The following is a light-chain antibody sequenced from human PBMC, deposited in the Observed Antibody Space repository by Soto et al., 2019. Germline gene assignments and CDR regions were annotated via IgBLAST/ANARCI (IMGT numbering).Light chain of an antibody. CDR2: AAS. CDR1: QSISNY. Sequence: DSQMTESGSSLYASVGGIVTITCRASQSISNYLNWYQQKPGKAPKLLIYAASTLQSGVPSRFSDIGSGTAFTLIIMWLRYADFATFSSYQYYSYPAITFGQGTRLEIK. J-gene: IGKJ5*01. V-gene: IGKV1-39*01. CDR3: YQYYSYPAIT.